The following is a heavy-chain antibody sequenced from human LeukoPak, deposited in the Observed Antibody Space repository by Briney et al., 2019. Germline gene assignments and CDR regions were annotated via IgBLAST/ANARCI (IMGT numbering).Heavy chain of an antibody. J-gene: IGHJ3*01. CDR3: ARDRVERGFSVNAFDH. Sequence: PGMSLRLSCAASGFTFSDYAFHWVRQAPGKGLEWVAVISYHGRKKFNADSVKGRFTISRDDSTHTLYLQMDSLRAEDTAVYYCARDRVERGFSVNAFDHWGQGTMVTVSS. CDR2: ISYHGRKK. D-gene: IGHD1-1*01. CDR1: GFTFSDYA. V-gene: IGHV3-30*04.